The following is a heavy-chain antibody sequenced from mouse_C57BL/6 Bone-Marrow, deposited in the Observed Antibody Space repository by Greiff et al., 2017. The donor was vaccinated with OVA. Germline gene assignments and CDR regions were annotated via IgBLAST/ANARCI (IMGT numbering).Heavy chain of an antibody. V-gene: IGHV14-4*01. J-gene: IGHJ2*01. Sequence: EVQLQQSGAELVRPGASVKLSCTASGFNIKDDYMHWVKQRPEQGLEWIGWIDPENGDTEYASKFKGKATMTADTSSNTAYLQLSSLTYEDTAVYYCARSLYYFDYWGQGTTLTVSS. CDR3: ARSLYYFDY. CDR1: GFNIKDDY. CDR2: IDPENGDT.